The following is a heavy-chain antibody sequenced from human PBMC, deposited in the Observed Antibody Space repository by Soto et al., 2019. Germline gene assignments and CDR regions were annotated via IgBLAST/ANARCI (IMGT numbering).Heavy chain of an antibody. CDR1: GFTFSSYA. D-gene: IGHD4-17*01. CDR2: ISYDGSNK. CDR3: APGTTLDY. V-gene: IGHV3-30-3*01. Sequence: HPWGSLRLSCAASGFTFSSYAMHWVRQAPGKGLEWVAVISYDGSNKYYADSVKGRFTISRDNSKNTLYLQMNSLRAEDTAVYYCAPGTTLDYWGQGTLVTVSS. J-gene: IGHJ4*02.